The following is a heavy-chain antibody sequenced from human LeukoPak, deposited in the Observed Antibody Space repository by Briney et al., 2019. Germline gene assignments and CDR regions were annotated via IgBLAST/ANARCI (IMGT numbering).Heavy chain of an antibody. Sequence: ASVEVSCKASGYTFTSYYMHWVRQAPGQGLEWMGIINPSGGSTSYAQKFQGRVTMTRDTSTSTVYMELSSLRSEDTAVYYCARAEQWLPHFDYWGQGTLVTVSS. J-gene: IGHJ4*02. V-gene: IGHV1-46*01. CDR2: INPSGGST. CDR3: ARAEQWLPHFDY. D-gene: IGHD6-19*01. CDR1: GYTFTSYY.